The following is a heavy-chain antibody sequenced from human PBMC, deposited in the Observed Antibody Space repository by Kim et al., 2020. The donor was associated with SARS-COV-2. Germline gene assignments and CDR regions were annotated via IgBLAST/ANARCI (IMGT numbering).Heavy chain of an antibody. D-gene: IGHD3-10*01. CDR3: ARDWITMVRGVIIKGDY. CDR2: IYYSGST. CDR1: GGSISSSSYY. J-gene: IGHJ4*02. Sequence: SETLSLTCTVSGGSISSSSYYWGWIRQPPGKGLEWIGSIYYSGSTYYNPSLKSRVTISVDTSKNQFSLKLSSVTAADTAVYYCARDWITMVRGVIIKGDYWGQGTLVTVSS. V-gene: IGHV4-39*07.